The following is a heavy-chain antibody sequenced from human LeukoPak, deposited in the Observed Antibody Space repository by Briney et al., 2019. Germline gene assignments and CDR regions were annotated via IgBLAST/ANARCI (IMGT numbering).Heavy chain of an antibody. J-gene: IGHJ4*02. CDR3: AKDRASGSGSYSYRGFDY. Sequence: GGSLRLSCAASGFTFSSYAMSWVRQAPGKGLEWVSAISGSGGSTYYSDSVKGRFTISRDNSKNTLYLQMNSLRAEDTAVYYCAKDRASGSGSYSYRGFDYWGQGTLVTVSS. D-gene: IGHD6-19*01. CDR2: ISGSGGST. CDR1: GFTFSSYA. V-gene: IGHV3-23*01.